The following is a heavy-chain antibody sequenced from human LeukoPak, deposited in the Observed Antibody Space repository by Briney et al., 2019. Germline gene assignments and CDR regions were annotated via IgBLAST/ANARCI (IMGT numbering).Heavy chain of an antibody. CDR3: ARRNAAYGPFDP. CDR2: IGGSDGTT. Sequence: GGSLRLSCAASGFTFSSYAMNWVRQAPGKGLEWVSIIGGSDGTTYYADSVKGRFTTSRDNFQNTLYLQMNSLRAEDTAVYYCARRNAAYGPFDPWGQGTLVTVSS. J-gene: IGHJ5*02. CDR1: GFTFSSYA. V-gene: IGHV3-23*01. D-gene: IGHD3-10*01.